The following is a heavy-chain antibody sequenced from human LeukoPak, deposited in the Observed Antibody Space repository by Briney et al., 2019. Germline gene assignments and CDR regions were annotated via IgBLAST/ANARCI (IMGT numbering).Heavy chain of an antibody. CDR2: IQYDGSKN. D-gene: IGHD4-11*01. Sequence: GGSLRLSCAASGFIFSNYGVHWVRQAPGKGLEWVAAIQYDGSKNYYADSVKGRFTISRDNPENTLYLQMNSLRAEDTAVYFCAKVYCSPSNCQLVDYWGQGTLVTVSS. J-gene: IGHJ4*02. V-gene: IGHV3-33*05. CDR3: AKVYCSPSNCQLVDY. CDR1: GFIFSNYG.